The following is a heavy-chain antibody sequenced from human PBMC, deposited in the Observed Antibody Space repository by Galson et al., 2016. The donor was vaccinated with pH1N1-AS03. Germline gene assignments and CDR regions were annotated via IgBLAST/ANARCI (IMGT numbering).Heavy chain of an antibody. CDR3: ARVRSEWLGVNSSWYGIDS. D-gene: IGHD2-2*01. CDR2: IYFSGRT. J-gene: IGHJ4*02. Sequence: ETLSLTCTVSAGSISTYYWAWIRQPPGRGLEWIGYIYFSGRTNCSPSLKSRANISLDRSRNQFSLNLNSVTAADTAVYYCARVRSEWLGVNSSWYGIDSWGQGTLVTVSS. V-gene: IGHV4-59*01. CDR1: AGSISTYY.